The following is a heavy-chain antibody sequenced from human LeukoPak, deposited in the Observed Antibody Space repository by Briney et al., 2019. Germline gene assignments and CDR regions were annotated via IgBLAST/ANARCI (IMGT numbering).Heavy chain of an antibody. CDR2: IKGDGSST. CDR3: ARDAVDTANAV. CDR1: GFTFSSNW. Sequence: PGGSLRLSCAASGFTFSSNWMHWVRQAPGKGLVWVSRIKGDGSSTSYADSVKGRFTISRDNAKNTLYLQMNSLRAEDTAVYYCARDAVDTANAVWGQGTTVTVSS. D-gene: IGHD5-18*01. V-gene: IGHV3-74*01. J-gene: IGHJ6*02.